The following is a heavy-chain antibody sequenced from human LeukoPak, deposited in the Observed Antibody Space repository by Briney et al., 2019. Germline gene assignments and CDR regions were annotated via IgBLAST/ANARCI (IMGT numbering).Heavy chain of an antibody. D-gene: IGHD3-10*01. CDR1: GGSISSGGYY. V-gene: IGHV4-31*03. J-gene: IGHJ4*02. Sequence: PSETLSLTCTVSGGSISSGGYYWSWIRQHPGKGLEWIGYFYYSGSTYYNPSLKSRVTISVDTSKNQFSLKLSSVTAADTAVYYCARAVGTYYYGSGSPFDYWGQGTLVTVSS. CDR2: FYYSGST. CDR3: ARAVGTYYYGSGSPFDY.